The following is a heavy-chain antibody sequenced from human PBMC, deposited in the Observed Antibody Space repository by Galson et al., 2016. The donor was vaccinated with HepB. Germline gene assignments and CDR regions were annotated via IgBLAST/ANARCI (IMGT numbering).Heavy chain of an antibody. V-gene: IGHV3-23*01. CDR2: ISGSGDNT. CDR1: GFTFNLYA. J-gene: IGHJ5*02. CDR3: VKDPGDLLLQHWTSTHHRATYWFDP. Sequence: SLRLSCAVSGFTFNLYAMSWVRQARGKGPEWVSAISGSGDNTYYAGSVKGRFIISRDNSKNTLYLQMNNLRAEDTAVTYCVKDPGDLLLQHWTSTHHRATYWFDPWGQGTLVTVSS. D-gene: IGHD1-26*01.